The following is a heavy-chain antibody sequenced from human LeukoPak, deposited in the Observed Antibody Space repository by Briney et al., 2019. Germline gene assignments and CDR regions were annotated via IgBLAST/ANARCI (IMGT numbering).Heavy chain of an antibody. D-gene: IGHD6-19*01. CDR1: GFTFSSYG. CDR3: ARAPPYSSGWFGIDY. CDR2: ISGSGGST. Sequence: KPGRSLRLSCAASGFTFSSYGMHWVRQAPGKGLEWVSAISGSGGSTYYADSVKGRFTISRDNAKDSLSLQMNSLRAEDTAVYYCARAPPYSSGWFGIDYWGQGTLVSVSS. V-gene: IGHV3-21*01. J-gene: IGHJ4*02.